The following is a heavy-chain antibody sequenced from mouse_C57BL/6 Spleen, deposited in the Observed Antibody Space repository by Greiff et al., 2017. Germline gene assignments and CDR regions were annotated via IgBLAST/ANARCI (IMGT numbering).Heavy chain of an antibody. CDR3: VRQDFCSSSYGDY. V-gene: IGHV10-1*01. CDR2: IRSKSNNYAT. CDR1: GFSFNTYA. J-gene: IGHJ2*01. D-gene: IGHD1-1*01. Sequence: DVHLVESGGGLVQPKGSLKLSCAASGFSFNTYAMNWVRQAPGKGLEWVARIRSKSNNYATYCADSVKDRFTISRDDSESMLYLQMNNLKTEATAMEFCVRQDFCSSSYGDYWGQGTTLTVAS.